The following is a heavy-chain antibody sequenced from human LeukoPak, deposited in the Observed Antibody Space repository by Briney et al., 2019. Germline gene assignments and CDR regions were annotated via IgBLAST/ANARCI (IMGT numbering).Heavy chain of an antibody. Sequence: SQTLSLTCAISGDSFSSDSAAWNWIRQSPSRGLEWLARTYFRSKWYYDYALAVKGRITINPDTSKNQFSLQLNSVTPEDTAVYFCARDPVGGSTIFDSWGQGTLVTVSS. CDR2: TYFRSKWYY. CDR1: GDSFSSDSAA. J-gene: IGHJ4*02. V-gene: IGHV6-1*01. CDR3: ARDPVGGSTIFDS. D-gene: IGHD1-26*01.